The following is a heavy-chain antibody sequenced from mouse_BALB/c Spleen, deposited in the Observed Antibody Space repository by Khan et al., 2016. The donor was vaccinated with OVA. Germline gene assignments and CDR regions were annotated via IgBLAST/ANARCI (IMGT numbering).Heavy chain of an antibody. CDR1: GYTFTNYG. Sequence: QIQLVQSGPELKKPGETVKISCKASGYTFTNYGMNWVKQAPGKGLKWMGWINTYTGEPTYADDFKGRFAFSLETSANTAYLQINNLKNEDTSTYFCARSNGNYWFAYGGQGTLVTVSA. CDR2: INTYTGEP. J-gene: IGHJ3*01. D-gene: IGHD2-1*01. CDR3: ARSNGNYWFAY. V-gene: IGHV9-3-1*01.